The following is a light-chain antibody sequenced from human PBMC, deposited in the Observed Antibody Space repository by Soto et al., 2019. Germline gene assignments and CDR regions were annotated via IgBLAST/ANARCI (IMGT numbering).Light chain of an antibody. V-gene: IGKV3-20*01. Sequence: IVLTLSQVTQSLSPGERAAVYCIDVDSVRTFLAWYQQKPGQAPMLHIYDASTRATGIPDRFSGSGSRTDFTLTISGLDPDYFAVYYCQPYGSSPRMFGQGT. CDR2: DAS. CDR1: DSVRTF. J-gene: IGKJ1*01. CDR3: QPYGSSPRM.